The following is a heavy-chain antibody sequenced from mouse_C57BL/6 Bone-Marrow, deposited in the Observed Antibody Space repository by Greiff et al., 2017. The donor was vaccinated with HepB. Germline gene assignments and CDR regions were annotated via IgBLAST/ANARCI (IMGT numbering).Heavy chain of an antibody. J-gene: IGHJ4*01. CDR1: GYTFTSYW. CDR3: TRSPRSSGYGAMDY. V-gene: IGHV1-5*01. CDR2: IYPGNSDT. D-gene: IGHD3-2*02. Sequence: EVQLHQSGTVLARPGASVKMSCKTSGYTFTSYWMHWVKQRPGQGLEWIGAIYPGNSDTSYNQKFKGKAKLTAVTSASTAYMELSSLTNEDSAVYYCTRSPRSSGYGAMDYWGQGTSVTVSS.